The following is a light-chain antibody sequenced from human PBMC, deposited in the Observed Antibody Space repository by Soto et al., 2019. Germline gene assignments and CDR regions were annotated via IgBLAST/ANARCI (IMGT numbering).Light chain of an antibody. V-gene: IGKV1-33*01. Sequence: DIQLTHSPSSLSASVGDRVTITCQSSQDISNYLNWYQQKPGKAPKLLIYDASNLETGVPSRFSGSGSGTDFTFTISSLQPEDIATYYCQQYDNLPPTWTFGQGTKVDIK. CDR3: QQYDNLPPTWT. CDR1: QDISNY. CDR2: DAS. J-gene: IGKJ1*01.